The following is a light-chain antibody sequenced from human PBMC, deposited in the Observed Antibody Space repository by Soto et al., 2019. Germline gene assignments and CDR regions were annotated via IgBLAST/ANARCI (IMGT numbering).Light chain of an antibody. CDR2: GAS. CDR3: QQYNNWPRT. CDR1: QSVSSD. Sequence: SQSPSTLSVSPWERATLSCRASQSVSSDLAWYHQKPGQAPRLLIYGASTRATGIPARFSGSGSGTESTLTIISLQSEDFAAYYCQQYNNWPRTFGQGTKVDIK. J-gene: IGKJ1*01. V-gene: IGKV3-15*01.